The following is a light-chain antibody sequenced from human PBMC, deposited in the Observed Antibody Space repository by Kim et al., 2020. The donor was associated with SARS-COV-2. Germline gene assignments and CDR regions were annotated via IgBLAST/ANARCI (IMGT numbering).Light chain of an antibody. CDR3: QAWDSSIVV. CDR2: QDS. V-gene: IGLV3-1*01. J-gene: IGLJ2*01. Sequence: SYELTQPPSVSVSPGQTASITCSGDKLGDKYACWYQQKPGQSPVLVIYQDSKRPSGIPERFSGSNSGNTATLTISGTQAMDEADCYCQAWDSSIVV. CDR1: KLGDKY.